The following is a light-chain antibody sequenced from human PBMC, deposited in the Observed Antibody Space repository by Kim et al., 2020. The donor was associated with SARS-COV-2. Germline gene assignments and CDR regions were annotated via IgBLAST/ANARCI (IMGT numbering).Light chain of an antibody. V-gene: IGKV1-33*01. Sequence: SASIGDSLTITCQASQGVGTYLNWYHQKPGEAPNLVIYDASNLQTGVPPRFSGRGSGTHFTLIINSVQSEDVGTYFCQQFDDLPLTLAEGPRWIS. J-gene: IGKJ4*01. CDR2: DAS. CDR3: QQFDDLPLT. CDR1: QGVGTY.